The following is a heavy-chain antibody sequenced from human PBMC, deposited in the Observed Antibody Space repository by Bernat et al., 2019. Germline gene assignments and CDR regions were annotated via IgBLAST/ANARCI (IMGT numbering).Heavy chain of an antibody. V-gene: IGHV3-21*01. D-gene: IGHD3-9*01. CDR2: ISSSSSYI. J-gene: IGHJ6*02. Sequence: EVQLVESGGGLVKPGGSLRLSCAASGFTFSSYSMNWVHQAPGKGLEWVSSISSSSSYIYYADSVKGRFTISRDNAKNSLYLQMNSLRAEDTAVYYCARDYDILTGYFAYYYYYGMDVWGQGTTVTVSS. CDR3: ARDYDILTGYFAYYYYYGMDV. CDR1: GFTFSSYS.